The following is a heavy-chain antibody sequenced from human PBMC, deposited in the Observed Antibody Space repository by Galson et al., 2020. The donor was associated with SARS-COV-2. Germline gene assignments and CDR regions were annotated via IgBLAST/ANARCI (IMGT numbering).Heavy chain of an antibody. CDR3: VRGLSGDWPYYYFYGMDV. V-gene: IGHV1-2*02. Sequence: RQDGPVKVSCKASGYRFTGYYMYWVRQAPEQGLEYMGWINPSTGSASYGQKFQDRVTMTSDMSITTAFLKLSGLTFDDTAVYYCVRGLSGDWPYYYFYGMDVWGQGTTVTVSS. J-gene: IGHJ6*02. CDR2: INPSTGSA. CDR1: GYRFTGYY. D-gene: IGHD2-21*02.